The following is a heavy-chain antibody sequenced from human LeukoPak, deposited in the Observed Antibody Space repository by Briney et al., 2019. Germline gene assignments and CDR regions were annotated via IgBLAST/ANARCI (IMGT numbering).Heavy chain of an antibody. J-gene: IGHJ6*02. CDR1: GFTFSDYY. CDR2: ISSSGSTI. V-gene: IGHV3-11*01. Sequence: GGSLRLSCAASGFTFSDYYMSWIRQAPGKGLEWVSYISSSGSTIYYADSVKGRFTISRDNAKNSLYLQMNSLRAEDTAVYYCARAAARYYYYYGMDVWGQGTTVTVSS. CDR3: ARAAARYYYYYGMDV.